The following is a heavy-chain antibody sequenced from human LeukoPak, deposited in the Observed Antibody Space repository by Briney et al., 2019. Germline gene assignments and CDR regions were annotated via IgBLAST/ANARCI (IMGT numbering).Heavy chain of an antibody. D-gene: IGHD3-10*01. CDR2: IYYSGST. Sequence: SQTLSLTCTVSGGSTSSGDYYWSWIRQPPGKGLEWIGYIYYSGSTYYNPSLKSRVTISVDTSKNQFSLKLSSVTAADTAVYYCARGRDYYGSGSYPDYWGQGTLVTVSS. J-gene: IGHJ4*02. CDR1: GGSTSSGDYY. CDR3: ARGRDYYGSGSYPDY. V-gene: IGHV4-30-4*01.